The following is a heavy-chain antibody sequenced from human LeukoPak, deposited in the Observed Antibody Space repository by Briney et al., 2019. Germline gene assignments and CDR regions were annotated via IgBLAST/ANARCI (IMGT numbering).Heavy chain of an antibody. CDR3: ARGEGYYYDSSGYYDDAFDI. V-gene: IGHV4-61*02. CDR1: GGSISSGSYY. CDR2: IYTSGST. J-gene: IGHJ3*02. Sequence: NTSETLSLTCTVSGGSISSGSYYWSWIRQPAGKGLEWIGRIYTSGSTNYNPSLKSRVTISVDTSKNQFSLRLSSVTAADTAVYYCARGEGYYYDSSGYYDDAFDIWGQGTMVTVSS. D-gene: IGHD3-22*01.